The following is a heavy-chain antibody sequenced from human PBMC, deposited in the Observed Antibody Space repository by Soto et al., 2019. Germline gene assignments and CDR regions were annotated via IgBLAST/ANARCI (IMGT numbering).Heavy chain of an antibody. Sequence: SETLSLTCTVSGGSISSYYWSWIRQPPGKGLEWIGYIYYTGSTNYNPSLKSRVTISVDTSKNQFSLKLNSVTAADTAVYYCARHLRYSSSWYRNPAFDYWGQGTLVTVSS. V-gene: IGHV4-59*08. CDR1: GGSISSYY. CDR3: ARHLRYSSSWYRNPAFDY. J-gene: IGHJ4*02. CDR2: IYYTGST. D-gene: IGHD6-13*01.